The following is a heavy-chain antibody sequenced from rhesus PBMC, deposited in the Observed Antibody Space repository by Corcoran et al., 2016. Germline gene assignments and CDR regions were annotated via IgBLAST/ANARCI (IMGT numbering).Heavy chain of an antibody. CDR3: ARHGATVTTFDY. D-gene: IGHD4-35*01. CDR2: IYGSGSST. J-gene: IGHJ4*01. Sequence: QLQLQESGPGLVKPSETLSVTCAVSGGSLSRNYWSWIRQPPGKGLEWIGRIYGSGSSTNYNPSLKSRVTLSVDTSKNQLSLKLSSVTAADTAVYYCARHGATVTTFDYWGQGVLVTVSS. CDR1: GGSLSRNY. V-gene: IGHV4-169*01.